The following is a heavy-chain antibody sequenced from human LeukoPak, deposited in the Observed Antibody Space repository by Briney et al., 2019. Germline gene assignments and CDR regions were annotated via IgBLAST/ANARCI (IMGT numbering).Heavy chain of an antibody. Sequence: SETLSLTCTVSGGSISSYYWSWIRQPPGKGLEWIGYIYYSGSTNYNPPLKSRVTISVDTSKNQFSLKLSSVTAADTAVYYCARGRNIVVVPAAVNYYYGMDVWGQGTTVTVSS. D-gene: IGHD2-2*01. V-gene: IGHV4-59*12. CDR2: IYYSGST. J-gene: IGHJ6*02. CDR3: ARGRNIVVVPAAVNYYYGMDV. CDR1: GGSISSYY.